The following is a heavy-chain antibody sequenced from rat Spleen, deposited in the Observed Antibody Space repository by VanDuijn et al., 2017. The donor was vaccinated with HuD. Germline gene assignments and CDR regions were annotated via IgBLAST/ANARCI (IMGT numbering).Heavy chain of an antibody. D-gene: IGHD1-2*01. V-gene: IGHV5-25*01. CDR2: ISPSGGDS. CDR3: ATDRTIAAISTSATGAFDF. CDR1: GFTFSNYY. Sequence: EVQLVESGGGLVQPGRSLKLSCAASGFTFSNYYMAWVRQAPTKGLEWVASISPSGGDSYYPDSMKGRFTISRDYAKSTLYLQMDSLRSEDTATYYCATDRTIAAISTSATGAFDFWGPGTMVTVSS. J-gene: IGHJ1*01.